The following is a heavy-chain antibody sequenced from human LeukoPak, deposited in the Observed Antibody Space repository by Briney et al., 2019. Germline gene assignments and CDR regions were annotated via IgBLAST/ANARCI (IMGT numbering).Heavy chain of an antibody. Sequence: PGGSLRLSCAASGFIVNSNYMTWVRQAPGKGLEWVSVIYSGGSTYYADSVKGRFTISRDNSKNTLFLQMNSLRAGDTAVYYCARGTVTMVDYWGQGTLVTVSS. V-gene: IGHV3-53*01. CDR2: IYSGGST. J-gene: IGHJ4*02. CDR1: GFIVNSNY. D-gene: IGHD3-10*01. CDR3: ARGTVTMVDY.